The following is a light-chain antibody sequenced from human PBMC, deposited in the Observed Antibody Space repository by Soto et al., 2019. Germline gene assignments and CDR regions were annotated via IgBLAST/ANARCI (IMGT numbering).Light chain of an antibody. CDR2: GAS. J-gene: IGKJ1*01. CDR3: QHYVTSLTT. V-gene: IGKV3-20*01. Sequence: EIVLTQSPCTLSLSPGERATLSCRVSQSVSSSYLACYQQKPGQAPRLLVYGASSRATGIPDRFSGSGSGTDFTLTISRLEPEDFAVYYCQHYVTSLTTFGQGTKVDIK. CDR1: QSVSSSY.